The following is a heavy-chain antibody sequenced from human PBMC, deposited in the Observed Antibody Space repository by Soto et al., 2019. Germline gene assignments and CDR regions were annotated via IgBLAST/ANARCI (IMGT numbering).Heavy chain of an antibody. Sequence: EMQLLESGGDLVQPGGSLRLSCAASGFTFSSYAMTWVRQAPGKGLQYISAISGSGITTYSADSMKGRFTISRDNSKNTLYLQMNSLRAEDTALYYCAKDRDDIGMVDAFEIWGQGTMVTVSS. CDR1: GFTFSSYA. CDR2: ISGSGITT. CDR3: AKDRDDIGMVDAFEI. D-gene: IGHD2-15*01. V-gene: IGHV3-23*01. J-gene: IGHJ3*02.